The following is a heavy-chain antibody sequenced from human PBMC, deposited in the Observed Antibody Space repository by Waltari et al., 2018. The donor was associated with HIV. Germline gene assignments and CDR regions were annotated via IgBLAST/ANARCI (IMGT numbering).Heavy chain of an antibody. CDR3: TVGKSSGYY. J-gene: IGHJ4*02. CDR2: IKSKTEGWTT. D-gene: IGHD3-22*01. Sequence: EVQLVESGGGLVKPGGALRLACAASGVSLGTVWLNWVRQAPGQGLEWVGQIKSKTEGWTTDYAAPVKGRFTISRDDSKNMLFLEMNSLNTDDTASYYCTVGKSSGYYWGQGTLVTVSS. V-gene: IGHV3-15*01. CDR1: GVSLGTVW.